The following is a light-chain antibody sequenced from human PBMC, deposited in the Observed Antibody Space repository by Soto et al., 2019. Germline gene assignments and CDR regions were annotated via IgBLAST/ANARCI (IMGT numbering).Light chain of an antibody. CDR2: HVT. CDR3: SSYAGSLVV. CDR1: SSDIGAYNY. Sequence: QSALTQPPSASGSPGQSVTISCTGTSSDIGAYNYVSWYRQYPDKAPKLLVYHVTKRPSGVPDRFSGSKSGNTAALTVSGLQAEDEAVYYCSSYAGSLVVFGGGTKVTVL. V-gene: IGLV2-8*01. J-gene: IGLJ2*01.